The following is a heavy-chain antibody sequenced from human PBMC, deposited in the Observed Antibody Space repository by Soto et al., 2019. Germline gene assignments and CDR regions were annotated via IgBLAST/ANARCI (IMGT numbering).Heavy chain of an antibody. CDR3: AIAFPFLCVFGVDSPYYYYYGMDV. CDR1: GYTLTELS. Sequence: ASVKVSCKVSGYTLTELSMHWVRQAPGKGLEWMGGFDPEDGETIYAQKFQGRVTMTEDTSTDTAYMELSSLRSEDTAVYYCAIAFPFLCVFGVDSPYYYYYGMDVWGQGTTVTVSS. CDR2: FDPEDGET. J-gene: IGHJ6*02. D-gene: IGHD3-3*01. V-gene: IGHV1-24*01.